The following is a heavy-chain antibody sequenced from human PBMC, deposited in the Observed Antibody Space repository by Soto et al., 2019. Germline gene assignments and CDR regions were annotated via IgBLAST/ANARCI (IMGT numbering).Heavy chain of an antibody. V-gene: IGHV1-18*01. J-gene: IGHJ5*02. Sequence: QVQLVQSGAEVKKPGVSVKVSCKASGYTFTSYGISWVRQAPGQGLEWMGWISAYNGNTNYAQKLQGRVTMTTDTSTSTAYMELRSLRSDDTAVYYYARNGVVVTPTRLGWFDPWGQGTLVTVSS. CDR3: ARNGVVVTPTRLGWFDP. CDR2: ISAYNGNT. D-gene: IGHD2-21*02. CDR1: GYTFTSYG.